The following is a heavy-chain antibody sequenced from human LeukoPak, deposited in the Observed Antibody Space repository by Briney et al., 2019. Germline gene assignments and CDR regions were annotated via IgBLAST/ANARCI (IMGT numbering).Heavy chain of an antibody. CDR3: AREILGGFNPGAY. V-gene: IGHV4-4*02. Sequence: SETLSLTCTVSLDSTTSNFWSWVRQPPGKGLEWIGEIHRSGSPNYNPSLQSRVTISIDRSKNQIALELSSVTAADTAVYYCAREILGGFNPGAYWGQGTLVTVSS. J-gene: IGHJ4*02. CDR1: LDSTTSNF. CDR2: IHRSGSP. D-gene: IGHD1-14*01.